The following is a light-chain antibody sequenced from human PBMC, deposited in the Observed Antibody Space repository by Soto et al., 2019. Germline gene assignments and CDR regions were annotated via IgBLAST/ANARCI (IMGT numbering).Light chain of an antibody. J-gene: IGKJ5*01. Sequence: EIVLTQSPATLSLSPGERATLSCRASQSVSSYLAWYQQKPGQAPRLLIYDASNRATGMPARFSSSGSGTGFTLTISSLEPEDFAVYYCQQRSNWPPITFGQGTRLEIK. CDR3: QQRSNWPPIT. V-gene: IGKV3-11*01. CDR2: DAS. CDR1: QSVSSY.